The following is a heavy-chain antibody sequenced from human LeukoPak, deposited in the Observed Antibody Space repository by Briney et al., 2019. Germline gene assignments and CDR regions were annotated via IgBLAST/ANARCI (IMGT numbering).Heavy chain of an antibody. CDR1: GFTFSSYA. CDR2: ISYDGSNK. J-gene: IGHJ6*02. CDR3: ARVGYYEIVDV. Sequence: PGRSLRLSCAASGFTFSSYAMHWVRQAPGKGLEGVAVISYDGSNKYYADSVKGRFTISRDNSKNTLYLQMNSLRAEDTAVYYCARVGYYEIVDVWGQGTTVTVSS. V-gene: IGHV3-30*04. D-gene: IGHD3-22*01.